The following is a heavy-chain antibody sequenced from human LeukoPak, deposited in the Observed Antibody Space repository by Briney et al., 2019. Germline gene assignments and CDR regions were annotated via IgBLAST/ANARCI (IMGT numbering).Heavy chain of an antibody. J-gene: IGHJ3*02. CDR3: ARDYEMDYAFDI. Sequence: GGSLRLSCAASGFTFSGYNMNWVRQAPGKGLEWVAFIRSSGSLIYYAESVKGRFTISRDNAKNSLYLQMNSLRAEDTAVYYCARDYEMDYAFDIWGQGTMVTVSS. CDR2: IRSSGSLI. D-gene: IGHD5-24*01. V-gene: IGHV3-48*04. CDR1: GFTFSGYN.